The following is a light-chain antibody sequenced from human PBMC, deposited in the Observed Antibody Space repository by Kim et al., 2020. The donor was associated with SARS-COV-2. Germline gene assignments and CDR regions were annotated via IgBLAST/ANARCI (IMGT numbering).Light chain of an antibody. V-gene: IGLV9-49*01. J-gene: IGLJ2*01. CDR1: SGYSNYK. CDR3: GADHGSGSNFVYV. Sequence: CTLWSGYSNYKVDWYPQRPGKGPRFVMRVGTGGIVGSKGDGIPVRFSVLGSGLNRYLTIKNIQEEGESDYHCGADHGSGSNFVYVFGGGTQLTVL. CDR2: VGTGGIVG.